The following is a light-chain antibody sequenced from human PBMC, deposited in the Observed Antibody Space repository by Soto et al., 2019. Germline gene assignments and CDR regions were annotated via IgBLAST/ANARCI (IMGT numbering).Light chain of an antibody. V-gene: IGLV2-14*01. CDR3: TSYTSTSTYV. Sequence: QSALTQPASMSGSPGQSITISCTGTSSDVGGHNYVSWYQLHPGKAPKLMIYEVSNRPSGVSNRFSGSKSGNTASLTISGLLAEDEADYYCTSYTSTSTYVFGSGTKVTVL. J-gene: IGLJ1*01. CDR1: SSDVGGHNY. CDR2: EVS.